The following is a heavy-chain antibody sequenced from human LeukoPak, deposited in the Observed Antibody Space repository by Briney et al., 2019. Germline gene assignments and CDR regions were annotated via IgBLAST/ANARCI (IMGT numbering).Heavy chain of an antibody. Sequence: GGSLRLSCAASGFTFSTYAMSWVRQAPGKGLEWVSGISGSGGGTYYADSVKGRFTISSDKSKNTLYLQMNNLRAEDTAVYYCARRGTPNAFDLWGQGTMVTVSS. CDR1: GFTFSTYA. J-gene: IGHJ3*01. V-gene: IGHV3-23*01. CDR3: ARRGTPNAFDL. CDR2: ISGSGGGT. D-gene: IGHD3-16*01.